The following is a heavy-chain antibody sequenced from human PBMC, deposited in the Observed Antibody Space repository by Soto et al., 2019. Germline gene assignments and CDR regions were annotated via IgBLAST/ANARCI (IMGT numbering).Heavy chain of an antibody. CDR3: ARDLDYDFWSGYYINYYGMDV. V-gene: IGHV3-11*06. Sequence: GGSLRLSCAASGFTFGDYYMSWIRQAPGKGLEWVSYISSSSSYTNYADSVKGRFTISRDNAKNSLYLQMNSLRAEDTAVYYCARDLDYDFWSGYYINYYGMDVWGQGTTVTVSS. D-gene: IGHD3-3*01. CDR2: ISSSSSYT. J-gene: IGHJ6*02. CDR1: GFTFGDYY.